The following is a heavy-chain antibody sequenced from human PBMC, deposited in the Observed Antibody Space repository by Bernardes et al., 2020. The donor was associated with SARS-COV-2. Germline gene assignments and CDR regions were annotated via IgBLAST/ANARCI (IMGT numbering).Heavy chain of an antibody. CDR3: AKEDTAMVQGGFYYGMDV. CDR2: ISGSGGST. J-gene: IGHJ6*02. CDR1: GFTFSSYA. Sequence: GSSLRLSCGASGFTFSSYAMSWVRQAPGKGLEWVSAISGSGGSTYYADSVKGRFTISRDNSKNTLYLQMNSLRAEDTAVYYCAKEDTAMVQGGFYYGMDVWGQGTTVTVSS. V-gene: IGHV3-23*01. D-gene: IGHD5-18*01.